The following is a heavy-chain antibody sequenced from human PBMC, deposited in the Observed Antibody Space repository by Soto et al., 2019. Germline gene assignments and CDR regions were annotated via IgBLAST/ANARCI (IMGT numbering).Heavy chain of an antibody. D-gene: IGHD6-13*01. Sequence: GGSLRLSCAASGFTFSSYGMHWVRQAPGKGLEWVAVISYDGSNKYYADSVKGRFTISRDNSKNTLYLQMNSLRAEDTAVYYCAKDLAYSSSWYELDYWGQGTLVTVSS. CDR2: ISYDGSNK. V-gene: IGHV3-30*18. CDR1: GFTFSSYG. CDR3: AKDLAYSSSWYELDY. J-gene: IGHJ4*02.